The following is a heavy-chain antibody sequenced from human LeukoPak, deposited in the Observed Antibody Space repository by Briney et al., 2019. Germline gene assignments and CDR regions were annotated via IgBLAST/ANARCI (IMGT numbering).Heavy chain of an antibody. Sequence: SETLSLTCTVSGGSISSGSYYWSWIRQPGGKGLEWFGRIYTSGSTNYNPSLKSRVTISVDTSKNQFSLKLSSVTAADTAVYYCARELVVVAAVDYWGQGTLVTVSS. J-gene: IGHJ4*02. CDR3: ARELVVVAAVDY. V-gene: IGHV4-61*02. CDR1: GGSISSGSYY. D-gene: IGHD2-15*01. CDR2: IYTSGST.